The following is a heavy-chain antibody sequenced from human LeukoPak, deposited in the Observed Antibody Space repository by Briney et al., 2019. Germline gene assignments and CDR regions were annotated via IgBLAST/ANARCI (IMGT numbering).Heavy chain of an antibody. D-gene: IGHD1-1*01. CDR2: IGGGGVST. CDR3: ARGVYWSLDY. Sequence: GGSLRLSCAASGFIFSKNAMNWVRQSPGKGLEWLASIGGGGVSTYYADSVKGRFSISRDNSKNTVFLQMNSLRAEDTAVYYCARGVYWSLDYWGQGTPVTVSS. CDR1: GFIFSKNA. J-gene: IGHJ4*02. V-gene: IGHV3-23*01.